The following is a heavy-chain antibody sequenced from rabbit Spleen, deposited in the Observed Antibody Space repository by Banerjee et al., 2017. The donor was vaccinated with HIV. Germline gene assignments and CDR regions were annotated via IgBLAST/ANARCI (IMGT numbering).Heavy chain of an antibody. CDR3: ARDGSGWGANFNF. CDR1: GFTISSSYW. D-gene: IGHD4-1*01. CDR2: IDDVDGST. V-gene: IGHV1S40*01. J-gene: IGHJ4*01. Sequence: QSLEESGGDLVKPGASLTLTCKASGFTISSSYWICWVRQAPGKGLEWIACIDDVDGSTYYASWAKGRFSSSKTSSTSVTLQMTSLTAADMATYFCARDGSGWGANFNFWGQGTLVTVS.